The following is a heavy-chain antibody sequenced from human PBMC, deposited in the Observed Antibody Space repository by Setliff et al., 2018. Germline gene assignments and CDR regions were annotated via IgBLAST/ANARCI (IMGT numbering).Heavy chain of an antibody. Sequence: SETLSLTCKVSGDSMNSGVYYWAWIRQPPGKGLEWIGRIYSGGTTYYNSSLKSRVTISVDTSKSQFSLRLNSVTAADTAVYYCAKGGGRYHSASWGQGTPVTVSS. D-gene: IGHD1-26*01. J-gene: IGHJ4*02. CDR3: AKGGGRYHSAS. CDR1: GDSMNSGVYY. CDR2: IYSGGTT. V-gene: IGHV4-39*01.